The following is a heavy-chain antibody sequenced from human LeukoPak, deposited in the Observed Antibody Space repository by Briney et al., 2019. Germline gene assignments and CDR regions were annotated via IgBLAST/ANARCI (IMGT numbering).Heavy chain of an antibody. CDR2: ISAYNGNT. CDR3: ASSEMATIDLDY. J-gene: IGHJ4*02. V-gene: IGHV1-18*01. CDR1: GYTFTGYG. D-gene: IGHD5-24*01. Sequence: ASVKVSCKASGYTFTGYGISWVRQAPGQGLEWMGWISAYNGNTNYAQKLQGRVTMTTDTSTSTAYMELRSLRSDDTAVYYCASSEMATIDLDYWGQGTLVTVSS.